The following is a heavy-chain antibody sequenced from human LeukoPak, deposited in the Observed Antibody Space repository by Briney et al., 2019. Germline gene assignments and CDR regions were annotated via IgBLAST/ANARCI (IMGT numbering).Heavy chain of an antibody. D-gene: IGHD2-21*02. CDR1: GFTFSSYA. CDR3: TRGLAVVTATNDY. V-gene: IGHV3-49*04. CDR2: IRSKAYGGTT. Sequence: GGSLRLSCAASGFTFSSYAMSWVRQAPGKGLEWVGFIRSKAYGGTTEYAASVKGRFTISRDDSKSIAYLQMNSLKTEDTAVYYCTRGLAVVTATNDYWGQGTLVTVSS. J-gene: IGHJ4*02.